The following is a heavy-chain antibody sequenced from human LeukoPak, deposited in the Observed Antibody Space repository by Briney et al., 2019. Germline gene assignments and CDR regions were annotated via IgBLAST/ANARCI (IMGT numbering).Heavy chain of an antibody. J-gene: IGHJ4*02. D-gene: IGHD3-10*01. V-gene: IGHV1-69*13. Sequence: SVKVSCKASGGTFSSYAISWERQAPGQGLEWMGGIIPIFGTANYAQKFQGRVTITADESTSTAYMELSSLRSEDTAVYYCARDTTMVRGPIGEYFDYWGQGTLVTVSS. CDR1: GGTFSSYA. CDR3: ARDTTMVRGPIGEYFDY. CDR2: IIPIFGTA.